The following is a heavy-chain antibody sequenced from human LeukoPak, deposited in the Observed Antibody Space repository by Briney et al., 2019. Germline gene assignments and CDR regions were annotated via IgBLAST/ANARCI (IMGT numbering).Heavy chain of an antibody. CDR3: VKDLRGGSVVVAAFDY. CDR2: ISGSGGST. V-gene: IGHV3-23*01. CDR1: GFTFSSYA. D-gene: IGHD2-15*01. Sequence: PGGSLRLSCAASGFTFSSYAMSWVRQAPGKGLEWVSAISGSGGSTYYADSVKGRFTISRDNSKNTLYLQMNSLGAEDTAVYYCVKDLRGGSVVVAAFDYWGQGTLVTVSS. J-gene: IGHJ4*02.